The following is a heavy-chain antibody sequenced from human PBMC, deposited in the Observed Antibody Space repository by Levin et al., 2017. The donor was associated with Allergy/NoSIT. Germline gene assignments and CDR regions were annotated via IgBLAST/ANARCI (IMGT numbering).Heavy chain of an antibody. D-gene: IGHD4-17*01. J-gene: IGHJ4*02. CDR3: ASRPSVTTLIR. Sequence: PSETLSLTCTVSGGSISSSSYYWGWIRQPPGKGLEWIGSIYYSGSTYYNPSLKSRVTISVDTSKNQFSLKLSSVTAADTAVYYCASRPSVTTLIRWGQGTLVTVSS. CDR2: IYYSGST. CDR1: GGSISSSSYY. V-gene: IGHV4-39*01.